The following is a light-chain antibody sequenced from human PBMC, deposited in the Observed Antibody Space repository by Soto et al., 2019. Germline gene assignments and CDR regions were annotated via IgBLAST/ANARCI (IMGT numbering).Light chain of an antibody. Sequence: EIVLTQSPGTLSLSPGERAILSCRASQSVSGYLVWYQQKPGQAPRLLIYDASTRAAGIPARFIGSGSGTDFTLTISSLEPEDSAVYYCQQHLGRHTFGQGTKVDIK. V-gene: IGKV3-11*01. CDR2: DAS. CDR1: QSVSGY. CDR3: QQHLGRHT. J-gene: IGKJ1*01.